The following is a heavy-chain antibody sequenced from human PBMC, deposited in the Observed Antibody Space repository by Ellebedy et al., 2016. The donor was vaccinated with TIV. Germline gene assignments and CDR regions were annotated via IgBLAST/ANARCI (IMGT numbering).Heavy chain of an antibody. J-gene: IGHJ4*02. CDR1: GFTFRTYW. CDR3: ARGGITMVRGVIGY. CDR2: IKPDGSDR. Sequence: GESLKISCAASGFTFRTYWMSWVRQAPGKGLQWVANIKPDGSDRYYVDSVKGRLTISRDNAKNSLSLQMDSLRVEDTAVYYCARGGITMVRGVIGYWGQGTLVTVSS. V-gene: IGHV3-7*01. D-gene: IGHD3-10*01.